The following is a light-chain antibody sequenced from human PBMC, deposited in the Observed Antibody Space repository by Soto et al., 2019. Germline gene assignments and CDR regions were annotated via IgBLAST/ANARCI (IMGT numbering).Light chain of an antibody. CDR3: QQFYSTPFP. V-gene: IGKV4-1*01. J-gene: IGKJ3*01. CDR1: QSVLYSSNNKNY. Sequence: DIVMTQSPDSLAVSLGERATINCQSSQSVLYSSNNKNYLAWYQQKPGQPPKLLIYWASTRESGVPDRFSGSGSGTDFTLTISSLQAEDVAVYYCQQFYSTPFPFGPGTKVDI. CDR2: WAS.